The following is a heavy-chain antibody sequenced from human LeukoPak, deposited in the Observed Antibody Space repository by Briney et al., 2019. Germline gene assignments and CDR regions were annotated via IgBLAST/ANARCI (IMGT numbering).Heavy chain of an antibody. V-gene: IGHV3-23*01. J-gene: IGHJ4*02. CDR3: AKDPRSSWTDNYYFDY. Sequence: GGSLRLSCAASGFTFSSYSLNWVRLAPGKGLEWVSGISGSGGSTYYADSVKGRFTISRDNSKNTLYLQMNSLRAEDTAVYYCAKDPRSSWTDNYYFDYWGQGTLVTVSS. CDR2: ISGSGGST. D-gene: IGHD6-13*01. CDR1: GFTFSSYS.